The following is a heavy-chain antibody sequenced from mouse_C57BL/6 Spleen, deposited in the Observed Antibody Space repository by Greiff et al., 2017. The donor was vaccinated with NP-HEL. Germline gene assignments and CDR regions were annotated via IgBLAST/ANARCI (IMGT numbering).Heavy chain of an antibody. J-gene: IGHJ4*01. D-gene: IGHD2-3*01. CDR3: TRWSYAMDY. CDR2: IRLKSDNYAT. V-gene: IGHV6-3*01. Sequence: EVQVVESGGGLVQPGGSMKLSCVASGFTFTNYWMNWVRQSPEKGLEWVAQIRLKSDNYATHYAESVKGRFTISRDDSKSSVYLQMNNLRAEDTGIYYCTRWSYAMDYWGQGTSVTVSS. CDR1: GFTFTNYW.